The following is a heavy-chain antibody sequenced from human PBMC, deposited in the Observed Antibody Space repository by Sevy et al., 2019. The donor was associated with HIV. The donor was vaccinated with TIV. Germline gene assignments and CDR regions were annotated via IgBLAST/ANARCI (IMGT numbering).Heavy chain of an antibody. CDR2: ISVYNDNT. CDR1: GYTFSSYG. CDR3: ARDLGITVPVHLDY. Sequence: ASVKVSCKASGYTFSSYGISWVRQAPGQGLEWMGWISVYNDNTNYAQKFQGRVIMTTDTSTTTNYMELRSLRSDDTAVYYCARDLGITVPVHLDYWGQGTLVTVSS. D-gene: IGHD6-19*01. J-gene: IGHJ4*02. V-gene: IGHV1-18*01.